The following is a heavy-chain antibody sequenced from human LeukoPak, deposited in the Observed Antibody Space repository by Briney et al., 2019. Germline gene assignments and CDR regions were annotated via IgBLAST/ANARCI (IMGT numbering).Heavy chain of an antibody. CDR2: TGIGT. CDR3: AKRGPNYYFDY. CDR1: EFTFSSSA. Sequence: PGGSLRLSCAASEFTFSSSAMSWVRQAPGKGLEWVSTTGIGTYYADSVKGRFTISRDNSKNTLYLQMNGLRAEDTAVYYCAKRGPNYYFDYWGQGTLVTVSS. D-gene: IGHD4/OR15-4a*01. V-gene: IGHV3-23*01. J-gene: IGHJ4*02.